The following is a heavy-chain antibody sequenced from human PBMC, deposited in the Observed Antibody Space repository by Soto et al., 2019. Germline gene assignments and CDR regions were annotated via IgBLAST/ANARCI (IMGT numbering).Heavy chain of an antibody. J-gene: IGHJ4*02. Sequence: SETLSLTCTVSGGSISSYYWSWIRQPPGKGLEWIGYIYYSGSTNYNPSLKSRVTISVDTSKNQFSLKLSSVTAADTAVYYCASHGGATGYFDYWGQGTLVTVSS. CDR2: IYYSGST. CDR3: ASHGGATGYFDY. D-gene: IGHD1-26*01. CDR1: GGSISSYY. V-gene: IGHV4-59*01.